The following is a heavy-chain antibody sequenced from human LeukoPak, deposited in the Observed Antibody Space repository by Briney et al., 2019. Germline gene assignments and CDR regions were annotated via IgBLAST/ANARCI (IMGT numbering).Heavy chain of an antibody. J-gene: IGHJ4*02. Sequence: SETLSLTCAVYGGSFSGYYWSWIRQPPGKGLEWIGEINHSGSTNYNPSLKSRVTISVDTSKNQFSLKLSSVTAADTAVYYRARGRITMVRGVTFDYWGQGTLVTVSS. V-gene: IGHV4-34*01. CDR1: GGSFSGYY. D-gene: IGHD3-10*01. CDR3: ARGRITMVRGVTFDY. CDR2: INHSGST.